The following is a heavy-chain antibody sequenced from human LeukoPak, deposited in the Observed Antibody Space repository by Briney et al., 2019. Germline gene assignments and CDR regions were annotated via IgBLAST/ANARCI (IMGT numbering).Heavy chain of an antibody. CDR2: IIPVFGTA. J-gene: IGHJ6*02. Sequence: ASVKVSCKASGGTFSSYAISWVRQAPGQGLEWMGGIIPVFGTANYAQKFHGRVTITADESTSTAYMELSSLRSEDTAVYYCARDQPELRFPPMDVWGQGTTVTVSS. V-gene: IGHV1-69*13. D-gene: IGHD3-3*01. CDR1: GGTFSSYA. CDR3: ARDQPELRFPPMDV.